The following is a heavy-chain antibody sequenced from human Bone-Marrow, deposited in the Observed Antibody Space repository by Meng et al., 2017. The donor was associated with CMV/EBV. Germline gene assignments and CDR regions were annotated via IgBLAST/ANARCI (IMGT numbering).Heavy chain of an antibody. Sequence: ASVKVSCKASGYTFTSYGISWVRQAPGQGLEWMGIINPSGGSTSYAQKFQGRVTMTRDTSTSTVYMELSSLRSEDTAVYYCARANSVGAGYYYYGMAVWGQGPTVTVYS. CDR1: GYTFTSYG. CDR3: ARANSVGAGYYYYGMAV. CDR2: INPSGGST. V-gene: IGHV1-46*01. J-gene: IGHJ6*02. D-gene: IGHD1-26*01.